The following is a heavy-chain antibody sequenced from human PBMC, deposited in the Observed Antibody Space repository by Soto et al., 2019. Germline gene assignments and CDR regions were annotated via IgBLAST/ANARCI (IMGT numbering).Heavy chain of an antibody. CDR3: AKGPWQPPHCFDP. Sequence: SETLSLTCTVSGASISRYYWSWIRQSPGKGLEWFGYLYNTGSTIYNPSLKSRVTISVDTSKNQFSLKMNSVTAADTAVYYCAKGPWQPPHCFDPWGLGTLVTVSS. D-gene: IGHD6-13*01. CDR1: GASISRYY. CDR2: LYNTGST. V-gene: IGHV4-59*13. J-gene: IGHJ5*02.